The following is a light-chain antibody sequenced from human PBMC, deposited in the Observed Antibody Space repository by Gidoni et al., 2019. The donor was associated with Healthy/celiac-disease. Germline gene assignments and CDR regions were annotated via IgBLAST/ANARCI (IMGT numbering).Light chain of an antibody. Sequence: DIVMTQSPDSLAVSLGERATINCKSSQSVLYSSNNKNYLAWYQQNPGQPPKLLIYWASTRESGVPDRCSGSGSGTEFTLTISSLQAEDVAVYYCQQYYSTPLTFGPGTKVDIK. CDR2: WAS. CDR3: QQYYSTPLT. J-gene: IGKJ3*01. V-gene: IGKV4-1*01. CDR1: QSVLYSSNNKNY.